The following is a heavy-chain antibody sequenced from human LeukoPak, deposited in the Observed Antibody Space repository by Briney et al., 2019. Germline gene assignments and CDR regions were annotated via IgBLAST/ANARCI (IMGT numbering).Heavy chain of an antibody. CDR3: AKRGVVIRVILVGFHKEAYYFES. CDR2: ISDSGDST. V-gene: IGHV3-23*01. Sequence: GGSLRLSCAVSGITLSNYGMSWVRQAPGKGLEWVAGISDSGDSTNYADSVKGRFTISRDNPKNTLYLQMNSLRAEDTAVYFCAKRGVVIRVILVGFHKEAYYFESWGQGALVTVSS. J-gene: IGHJ4*02. D-gene: IGHD3/OR15-3a*01. CDR1: GITLSNYG.